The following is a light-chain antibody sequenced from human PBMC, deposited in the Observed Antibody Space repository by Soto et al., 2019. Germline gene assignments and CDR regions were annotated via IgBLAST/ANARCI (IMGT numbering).Light chain of an antibody. CDR3: QQYCRSRT. Sequence: DIKITQFRSSLYESVGERVSITCRASQGIRSDLGWYQQKPGTVPKLLIYGASNRATGIPDRFSGRGSGTDFTLAISGEAPERFAVYYCQQYCRSRTFGQGTKVDIK. J-gene: IGKJ1*01. V-gene: IGKV1-17*01. CDR1: QGIRSD. CDR2: GAS.